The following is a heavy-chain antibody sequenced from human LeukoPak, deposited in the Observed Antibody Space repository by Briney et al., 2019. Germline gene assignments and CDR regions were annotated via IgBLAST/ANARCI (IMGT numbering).Heavy chain of an antibody. V-gene: IGHV3-30*02. Sequence: GGSLRLSCAASGFTFSSYGMHWVRQAPGKGLEWVAFIRYDGSNKYYADSVKGRFTISRDNSKNTLYLQMNSLRAEDTAVYYCARSYDFWSGYSAFDLWGRGTLVTVSS. CDR2: IRYDGSNK. CDR1: GFTFSSYG. CDR3: ARSYDFWSGYSAFDL. J-gene: IGHJ2*01. D-gene: IGHD3-3*01.